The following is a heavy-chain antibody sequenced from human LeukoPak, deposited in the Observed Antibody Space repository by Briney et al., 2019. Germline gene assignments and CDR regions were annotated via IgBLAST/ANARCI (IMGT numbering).Heavy chain of an antibody. Sequence: GSLRLSCAASGFTFSSYGMHWVRQAPGKGLEWIGEINHSGSTNYNPSLKSRVTLSVDTSKKQFSLKLSSVTTADTAVYYCARQYSNNWYDDRGWFDPWGQGTLVTVSS. J-gene: IGHJ5*02. CDR1: GFTFSSYG. CDR3: ARQYSNNWYDDRGWFDP. D-gene: IGHD6-13*01. CDR2: INHSGST. V-gene: IGHV4-34*01.